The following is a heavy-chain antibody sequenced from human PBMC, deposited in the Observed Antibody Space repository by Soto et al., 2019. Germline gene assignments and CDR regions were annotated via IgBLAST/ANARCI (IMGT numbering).Heavy chain of an antibody. CDR2: ISSSSSTI. CDR3: ARKSAEWLVVAIDY. D-gene: IGHD6-19*01. J-gene: IGHJ4*02. Sequence: EVQLVESGGGLVQPGGSLRLSCAASGFTFSSYSMNWVRQAPGKGLEWVSYISSSSSTIYYADSVKGRFTISRDNAKNSLYLQMNSLRDEDTAVYYCARKSAEWLVVAIDYWGQGTLVTVSS. V-gene: IGHV3-48*02. CDR1: GFTFSSYS.